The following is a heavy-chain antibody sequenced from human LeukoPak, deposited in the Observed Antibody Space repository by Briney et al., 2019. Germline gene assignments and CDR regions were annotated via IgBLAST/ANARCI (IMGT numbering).Heavy chain of an antibody. D-gene: IGHD2-15*01. CDR3: ARDLRGRLDY. V-gene: IGHV4-59*01. Sequence: PSETLSLTCAVYGGSFSGYYWSWIRQPPGKGLEWIGYIYYSGSTNYNPSLKSRVTISVDTSKNQFSLKLSSVTAADTAVYYCARDLRGRLDYWGQGTLVTVSS. CDR1: GGSFSGYY. J-gene: IGHJ4*02. CDR2: IYYSGST.